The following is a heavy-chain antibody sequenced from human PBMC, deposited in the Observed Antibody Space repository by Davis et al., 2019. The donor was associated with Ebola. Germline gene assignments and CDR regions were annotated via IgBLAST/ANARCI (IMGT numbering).Heavy chain of an antibody. V-gene: IGHV3-23*01. Sequence: PGGSLRLSCAVSGFTFSNYAMTWVRQAPGKGLEWVSRISGRGGDQHYADSVKGRFTISRENSKATLDLQMNSLRAEDTAVYYCAKGDNSGWYGVDYWGQGTLVTVSS. CDR1: GFTFSNYA. CDR2: ISGRGGDQ. D-gene: IGHD6-19*01. CDR3: AKGDNSGWYGVDY. J-gene: IGHJ4*02.